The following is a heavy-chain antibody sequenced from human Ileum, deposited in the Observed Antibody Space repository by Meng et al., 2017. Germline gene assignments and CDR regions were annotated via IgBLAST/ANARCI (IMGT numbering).Heavy chain of an antibody. D-gene: IGHD6-19*01. J-gene: IGHJ4*02. CDR1: GFTVSSNY. V-gene: IGHV3-66*02. Sequence: GESLKISCAASGFTVSSNYLTWVRQAPGKGLEWVSVIYSGGSTYYADSVKGRFTISRDNSKNTLFLQMNSLRPEDTAVYYCARMRYNSGRDYWGQGTLVTVSS. CDR3: ARMRYNSGRDY. CDR2: IYSGGST.